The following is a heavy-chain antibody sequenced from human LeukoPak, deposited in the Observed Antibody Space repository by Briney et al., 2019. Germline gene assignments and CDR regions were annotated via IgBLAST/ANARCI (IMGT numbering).Heavy chain of an antibody. D-gene: IGHD3-22*01. CDR1: TSR. Sequence: ASVKVSCKATSRISWVRQAPGQGLEWTGWIGTYGGDTYYSQKFQGRITVTTDTSTSTVYMELRNLRSDDTAVYYCARDLRNFYDDSGYNRDFDYWGQGTLVTVSS. J-gene: IGHJ4*02. CDR2: IGTYGGDT. CDR3: ARDLRNFYDDSGYNRDFDY. V-gene: IGHV1-18*01.